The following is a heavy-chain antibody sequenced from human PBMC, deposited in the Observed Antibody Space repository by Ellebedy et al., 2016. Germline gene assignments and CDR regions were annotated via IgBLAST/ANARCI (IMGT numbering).Heavy chain of an antibody. D-gene: IGHD3-10*01. CDR1: GYTLTELS. CDR2: MNPNSGNT. Sequence: ASVKVSCKVSGYTLTELSMHWVRQAPGKGLEWMGWMNPNSGNTGYAQKFQGRVTMTRNTSISTAYMELSSLRSEDTAVYYCARRGDDAFDIWGQGTMVTVSS. V-gene: IGHV1-8*01. CDR3: ARRGDDAFDI. J-gene: IGHJ3*02.